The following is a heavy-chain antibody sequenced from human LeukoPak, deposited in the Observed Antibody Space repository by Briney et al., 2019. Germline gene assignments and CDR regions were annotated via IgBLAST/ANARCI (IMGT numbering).Heavy chain of an antibody. D-gene: IGHD5-18*01. CDR3: ASGPMVTSFDY. CDR2: ISYDGSNK. J-gene: IGHJ4*02. V-gene: IGHV3-30*04. Sequence: GGSLRLSCAASGFTFSSYAMHWVRQAPGKGLEWEAVISYDGSNKYYADSVKGRFTISRDNSKNTLYLQMNSLRAEDTAVYYCASGPMVTSFDYWGQGTLVTVSS. CDR1: GFTFSSYA.